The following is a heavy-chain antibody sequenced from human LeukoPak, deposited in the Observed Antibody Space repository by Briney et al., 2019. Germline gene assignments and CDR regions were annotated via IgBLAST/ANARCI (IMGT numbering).Heavy chain of an antibody. Sequence: ASVKVSCKASGYTFTSYYMHWVRQAPGQGLEWMGWINPNSGGTNYAQKFQGWVTMTRDTSISTAYMELSRLRSDDTAVYYCARGGDYGDYGDAFDIWGQGTMVTVSS. CDR2: INPNSGGT. D-gene: IGHD4-17*01. CDR1: GYTFTSYY. V-gene: IGHV1-2*04. CDR3: ARGGDYGDYGDAFDI. J-gene: IGHJ3*02.